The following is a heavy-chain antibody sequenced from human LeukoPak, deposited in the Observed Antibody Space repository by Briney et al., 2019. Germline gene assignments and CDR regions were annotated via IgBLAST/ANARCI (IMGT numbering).Heavy chain of an antibody. D-gene: IGHD1-26*01. CDR3: AKDPSSGSSHDAFDI. V-gene: IGHV3-23*01. J-gene: IGHJ3*02. CDR2: ISGSGGST. Sequence: GGSLRLSCAASGFTFSSYAMSWVRQAPGKGLEWVSAISGSGGSTYYADSVKGRFTISRDNSKNTLYPQMNSLRAEDTAVYYCAKDPSSGSSHDAFDIWGQGTMVTVSS. CDR1: GFTFSSYA.